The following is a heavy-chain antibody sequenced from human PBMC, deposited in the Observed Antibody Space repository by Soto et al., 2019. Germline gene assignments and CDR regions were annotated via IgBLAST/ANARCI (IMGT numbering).Heavy chain of an antibody. CDR1: GGSISSYY. D-gene: IGHD6-13*01. CDR2: IYYSGST. J-gene: IGHJ5*02. V-gene: IGHV4-59*01. CDR3: ARGAYSSTS. Sequence: PSETLSLTCTVSGGSISSYYWSWIRQPPGKGLEWIGYIYYSGSTNYNPSLKSRVTISVDTSKNQFSLKLSSVTAADTAVYYCARGAYSSTSWGQGTLVTVSS.